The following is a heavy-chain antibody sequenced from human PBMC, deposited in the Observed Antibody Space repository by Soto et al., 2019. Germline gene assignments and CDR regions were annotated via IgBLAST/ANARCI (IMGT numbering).Heavy chain of an antibody. CDR2: IYSGGST. V-gene: IGHV3-66*01. D-gene: IGHD4-4*01. J-gene: IGHJ3*02. Sequence: EVQLVESGGGLVQPGGSLRLSCAASGFTVSSNYMSWVRQAPGKGLEWVSVIYSGGSTYYADSVKGRFTISRDNYKNTLYLQMNSLRAEDTAVYYCAGGGGTVTTYDAFDIWGQGTMVTVSS. CDR1: GFTVSSNY. CDR3: AGGGGTVTTYDAFDI.